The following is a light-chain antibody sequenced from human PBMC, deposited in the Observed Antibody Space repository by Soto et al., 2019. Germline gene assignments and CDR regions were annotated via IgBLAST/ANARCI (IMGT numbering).Light chain of an antibody. V-gene: IGLV2-8*01. CDR2: EVS. Sequence: QSALTQPPSASGSPGQSVTISCTGTSSDVGGYNYVSWYQQHPGKAPKLMIYEVSKRPSGVPDRFSGSKSGNTASLTVSGLQAEDEAEYYCSSYAGSNNRYVFGTGTKLTVL. CDR3: SSYAGSNNRYV. J-gene: IGLJ1*01. CDR1: SSDVGGYNY.